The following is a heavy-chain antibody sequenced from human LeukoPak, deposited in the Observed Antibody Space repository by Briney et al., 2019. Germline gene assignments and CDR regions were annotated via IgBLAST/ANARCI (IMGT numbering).Heavy chain of an antibody. D-gene: IGHD1-26*01. J-gene: IGHJ4*02. Sequence: GGSRRLSCAAAGLSFSNSAIDWVRQASRKWLEWVGRIRSNTNSYATAYAESVRGRFTISRDDSKNRAFLQMISRKTEDTAVYYCTRLLSGEYFNYWGQGTLVTVSS. CDR2: IRSNTNSYAT. CDR3: TRLLSGEYFNY. V-gene: IGHV3-73*01. CDR1: GLSFSNSA.